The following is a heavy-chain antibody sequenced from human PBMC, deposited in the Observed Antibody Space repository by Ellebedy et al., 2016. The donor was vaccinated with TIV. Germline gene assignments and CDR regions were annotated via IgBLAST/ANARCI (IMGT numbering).Heavy chain of an antibody. CDR1: GFIFSDYY. CDR3: ARDTRFIDQQHNWFEP. J-gene: IGHJ5*02. Sequence: GESLKISCAASGFIFSDYYMSWIRQAPGKGLEWVSYISSGGSAIYYADSVKGRFTISRDNAKNSLYLQMNTLRAEDPAVYYCARDTRFIDQQHNWFEPWGQGTLVTVSS. V-gene: IGHV3-11*01. CDR2: ISSGGSAI. D-gene: IGHD6-13*01.